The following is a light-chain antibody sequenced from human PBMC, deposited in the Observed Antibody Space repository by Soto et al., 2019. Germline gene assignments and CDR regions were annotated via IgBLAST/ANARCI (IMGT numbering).Light chain of an antibody. CDR1: SSDVGIYNQ. J-gene: IGLJ1*01. V-gene: IGLV2-23*02. Sequence: QPVLSQPASVSGSPGQSITISCTGTSSDVGIYNQVSWYQQHPGRAPKVIIYDVSRRPSGVSNRLSGSKSRNTASLTISGLQAEDEADYYCCSYAGGDTYVFGTGTKVTV. CDR3: CSYAGGDTYV. CDR2: DVS.